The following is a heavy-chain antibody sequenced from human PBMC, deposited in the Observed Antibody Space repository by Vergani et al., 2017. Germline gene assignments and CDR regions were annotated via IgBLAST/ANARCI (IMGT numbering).Heavy chain of an antibody. D-gene: IGHD3-10*01. J-gene: IGHJ4*02. CDR2: VHRNGNT. CDR1: GGSISSYY. V-gene: IGHV4-59*04. CDR3: ARQNPYGSSHVDF. Sequence: QVQLQESGPGLVQPSETLSLTCTVSGGSISSYYWGWIRQPPGRGLEWIGCVHRNGNTYYTSSLRSRATISRDTSKNQFSLRLTSVTAADTAVYYCARQNPYGSSHVDFWGRGVLVTVSA.